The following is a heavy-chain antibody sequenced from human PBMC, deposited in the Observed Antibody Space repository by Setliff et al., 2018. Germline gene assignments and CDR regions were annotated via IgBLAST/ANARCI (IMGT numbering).Heavy chain of an antibody. CDR2: ISPYTGNT. D-gene: IGHD5-18*01. Sequence: ASVKVSCKASGYTFTDYGISWVRQAPGQGLEWMGWISPYTGNTFYAPQFQGRVIMTTDTSTSTAYMELRSLRSDDTAVYYCARIGGRGYSYGLVGYYMDVWGKGTTVTVSS. CDR3: ARIGGRGYSYGLVGYYMDV. J-gene: IGHJ6*03. CDR1: GYTFTDYG. V-gene: IGHV1-18*01.